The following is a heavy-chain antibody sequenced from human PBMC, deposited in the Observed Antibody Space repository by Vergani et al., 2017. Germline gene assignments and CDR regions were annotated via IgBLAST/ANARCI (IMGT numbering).Heavy chain of an antibody. J-gene: IGHJ6*03. Sequence: QVQLGESGGGVVQPGRSLRLSCAASGFTFGDHGTHWGRRAPGKGLEWGALISYDGTNKYYTNSVSGRVTISRNNSKSTLFLQMNHLRVQDMAVYYGASDRGDWRYSRYFYNYYMDVWGKGATVTVSS. D-gene: IGHD2-8*02. V-gene: IGHV3-30-3*01. CDR2: ISYDGTNK. CDR1: GFTFGDHG. CDR3: ASDRGDWRYSRYFYNYYMDV.